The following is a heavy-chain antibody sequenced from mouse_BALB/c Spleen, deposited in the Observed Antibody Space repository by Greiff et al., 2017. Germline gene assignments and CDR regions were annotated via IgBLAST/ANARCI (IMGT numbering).Heavy chain of an antibody. J-gene: IGHJ3*01. D-gene: IGHD2-12*01. V-gene: IGHV3-2*02. CDR2: ISYSGST. CDR3: AREGLVPLAY. CDR1: GYSITSDYA. Sequence: ESGPGLVKPSQSLSLTCTVTGYSITSDYAWNWIRQFPGNKLEWMGYISYSGSTSYNPSLKSRISITRDTSKNQFFLQLNSVTTEDTATYYCAREGLVPLAYWGQGTLVTVSA.